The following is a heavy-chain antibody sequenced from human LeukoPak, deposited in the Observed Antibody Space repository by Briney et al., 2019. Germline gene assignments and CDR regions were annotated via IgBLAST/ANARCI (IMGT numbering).Heavy chain of an antibody. D-gene: IGHD7-27*01. Sequence: ASVKLSYKASGVTFSSYAISWGRQAPGQGLEGMGGIIPIFGTANYAQKFQGRVTITADESRSTAYMALSSLRSEDTAVYYCAPVKRRSWGPGGFDYWGQGTLVTVSS. CDR1: GVTFSSYA. J-gene: IGHJ4*02. V-gene: IGHV1-69*13. CDR2: IIPIFGTA. CDR3: APVKRRSWGPGGFDY.